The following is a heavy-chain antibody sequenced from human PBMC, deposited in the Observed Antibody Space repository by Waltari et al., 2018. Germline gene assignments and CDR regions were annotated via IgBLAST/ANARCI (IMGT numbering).Heavy chain of an antibody. CDR2: IYPSDSYT. Sequence: EVQLVQSGAEVKKPGESLRISCKGSGYSFTSYWYSWVRQMPGKGLEWMGMIYPSDSYTKFSPSFQGYVTISVDKSISTAYLQWSSLGASDTAIYYCARHLRYYYYYGVDVWGQGTTVTVSS. J-gene: IGHJ6*02. CDR1: GYSFTSYW. V-gene: IGHV5-10-1*03. CDR3: ARHLRYYYYYGVDV.